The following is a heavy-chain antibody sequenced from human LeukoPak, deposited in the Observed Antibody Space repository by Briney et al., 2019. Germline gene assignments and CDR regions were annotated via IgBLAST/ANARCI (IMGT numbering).Heavy chain of an antibody. V-gene: IGHV4-61*01. Sequence: SETLSLTCTVSGGSVSSGSYYWSWIRQPPGKGLEWIGYIYYSGSTNYNPSLKSRVSISVDTSKNQFSLKLSSVTAADTAVYYCARTGWYFDLWGRGTLVTVSS. CDR3: ARTGWYFDL. CDR1: GGSVSSGSYY. CDR2: IYYSGST. J-gene: IGHJ2*01. D-gene: IGHD1-14*01.